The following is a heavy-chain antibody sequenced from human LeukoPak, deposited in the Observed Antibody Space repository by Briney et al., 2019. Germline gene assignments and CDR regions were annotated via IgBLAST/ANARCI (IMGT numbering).Heavy chain of an antibody. CDR3: ARGRDMAVAGTGFYYFDY. V-gene: IGHV4-61*02. CDR1: GDSISSGDYY. CDR2: ISSSGST. Sequence: PSETLSLTCTVSGDSISSGDYYWSWIRQPAGKGLEWIGRISSSGSTNYNPSLKSRVTISVDTSKNQFSLKLSSVTAADTAVYYCARGRDMAVAGTGFYYFDYWGQGTLVTVSS. J-gene: IGHJ4*02. D-gene: IGHD6-19*01.